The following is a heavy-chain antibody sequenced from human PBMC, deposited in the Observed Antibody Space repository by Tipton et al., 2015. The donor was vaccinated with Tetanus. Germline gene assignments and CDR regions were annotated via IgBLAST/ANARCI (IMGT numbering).Heavy chain of an antibody. Sequence: SLRLSCAASAFTFSTYSMSWVRQAPGKGLEWISYISPTGSTVHYADSVKGRFTISRDNAKNSLYLQMNSLRDADTAAYYCARVRGGGGYPNAFDIWGQGTLVTVSS. J-gene: IGHJ3*02. CDR2: ISPTGSTV. V-gene: IGHV3-48*02. CDR3: ARVRGGGGYPNAFDI. CDR1: AFTFSTYS. D-gene: IGHD1-26*01.